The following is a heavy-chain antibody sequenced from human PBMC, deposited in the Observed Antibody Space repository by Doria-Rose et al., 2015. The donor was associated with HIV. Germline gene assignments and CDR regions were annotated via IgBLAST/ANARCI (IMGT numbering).Heavy chain of an antibody. CDR3: VRDPPYFYDSRGFLPAY. V-gene: IGHV1-18*01. J-gene: IGHJ4*02. CDR1: GYTFINYG. D-gene: IGHD3-22*01. CDR2: ISGYNGNT. Sequence: CKTSGYTFINYGVSWVRQAPGQGLEWMGWISGYNGNTNYAQKFLGRVTVTTDTSTSTGYMDLRSLRSDDTAVYYCVRDPPYFYDSRGFLPAYWGQGTLVTVSP.